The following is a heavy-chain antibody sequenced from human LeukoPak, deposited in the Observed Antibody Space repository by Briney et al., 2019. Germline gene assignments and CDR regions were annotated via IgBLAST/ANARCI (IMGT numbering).Heavy chain of an antibody. V-gene: IGHV3-30*18. CDR2: ISNDGSNK. CDR1: GFTFSSYG. D-gene: IGHD3-16*02. Sequence: GALRLSCAASGFTFSSYGIHWVRQAPGKGLEWVAVISNDGSNKHYADSVKGRFTIPRDNSKNTLYLQMNSLRAEDTAVYFCAKGADYVWGSYRSFDNWFDPWGQGTLVTVSS. CDR3: AKGADYVWGSYRSFDNWFDP. J-gene: IGHJ5*02.